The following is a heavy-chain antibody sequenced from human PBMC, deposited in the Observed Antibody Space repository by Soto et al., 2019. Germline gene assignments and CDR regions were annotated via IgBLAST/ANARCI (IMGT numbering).Heavy chain of an antibody. Sequence: SETLSLTCTVSGGSISSYYWSWIRQPPGKGLEWIGYIYYSGSTNYNPSLKSRVTISVDTSKNQFSLKLSSVTAADTAVYYCARLLYSSSWYRDYYYYYMDVWAKGTTVTVSS. CDR3: ARLLYSSSWYRDYYYYYMDV. J-gene: IGHJ6*03. D-gene: IGHD6-13*01. V-gene: IGHV4-59*01. CDR1: GGSISSYY. CDR2: IYYSGST.